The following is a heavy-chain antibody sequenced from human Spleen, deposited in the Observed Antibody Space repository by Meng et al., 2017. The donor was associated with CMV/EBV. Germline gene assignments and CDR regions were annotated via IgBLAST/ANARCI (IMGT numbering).Heavy chain of an antibody. V-gene: IGHV3-23*01. CDR2: ISGSGRST. CDR3: AREDFWSGYLYYYYGMDV. CDR1: GFTFSNYA. J-gene: IGHJ6*02. D-gene: IGHD3-3*01. Sequence: GGSLRLSCAASGFTFSNYAMSWVRQAPGKGLEWVSVISGSGRSTCYADSLKGRFTISRDNAKNTLYLQMNSLRAEDTAVYYCAREDFWSGYLYYYYGMDVWGQGTTVTVSS.